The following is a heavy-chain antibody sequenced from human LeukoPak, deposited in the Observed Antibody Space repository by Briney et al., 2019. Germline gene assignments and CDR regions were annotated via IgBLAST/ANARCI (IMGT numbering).Heavy chain of an antibody. J-gene: IGHJ4*02. D-gene: IGHD4-17*01. V-gene: IGHV3-9*01. CDR2: ISWNSGSI. CDR3: ASLGGTVTMVDYYFDY. Sequence: GGSLRLSCAASGFTFDDYAMHWVRQAPGKGLEWVSGISWNSGSIGYADSVKGRFTISRDNAKNSLYLQMNSLIAEDTAVYYCASLGGTVTMVDYYFDYWGQGTQVTVSS. CDR1: GFTFDDYA.